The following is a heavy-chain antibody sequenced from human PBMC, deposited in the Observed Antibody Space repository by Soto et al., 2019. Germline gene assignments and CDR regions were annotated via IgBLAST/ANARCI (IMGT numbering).Heavy chain of an antibody. CDR3: AHLGGGYFAY. J-gene: IGHJ4*02. D-gene: IGHD3-16*01. CDR1: GFSLSTSRVG. CDR2: IYWYDDK. Sequence: QITLMESGPTLVKPTQTLTLTCTFSGFSLSTSRVGVAWIRQPPGKALEWLTLIYWYDDKRYSPSLKSRLTITKDTSKTQVVLTMTNMDPVDTATYYCAHLGGGYFAYWGQGTLVSVSS. V-gene: IGHV2-5*01.